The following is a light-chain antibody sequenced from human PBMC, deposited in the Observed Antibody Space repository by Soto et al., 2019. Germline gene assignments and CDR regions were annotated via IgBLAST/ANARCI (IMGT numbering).Light chain of an antibody. Sequence: EIVLTHSPATLSLSPGDMATLSCSPSQSGTSFLAGYQQRPGEAPSLLIYDASRSATGIPARFGGSGSGADFTLTISILEPEDFAVYYCQQRSSWPITFSHGTRLEIK. CDR2: DAS. J-gene: IGKJ5*01. CDR1: QSGTSF. V-gene: IGKV3-11*01. CDR3: QQRSSWPIT.